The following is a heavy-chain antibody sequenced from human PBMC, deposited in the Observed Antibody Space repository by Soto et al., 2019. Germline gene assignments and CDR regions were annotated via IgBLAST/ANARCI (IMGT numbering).Heavy chain of an antibody. V-gene: IGHV1-18*01. Sequence: ASVKVSCKASGGTFSSYTISWVRQAPGQGLEWMGRIIAIIGNTNYAQKLQGRVTMTTDTSTSTAYMELRSLRSDDTAVYYCARDPPPMDVWGQGTTVTVSS. CDR1: GGTFSSYT. CDR2: IIAIIGNT. J-gene: IGHJ6*02. CDR3: ARDPPPMDV.